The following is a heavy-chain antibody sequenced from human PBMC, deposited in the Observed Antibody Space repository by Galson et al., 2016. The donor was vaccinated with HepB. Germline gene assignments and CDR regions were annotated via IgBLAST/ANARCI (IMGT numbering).Heavy chain of an antibody. CDR1: GGTFSRYT. V-gene: IGHV1-69*13. D-gene: IGHD2-8*02. J-gene: IGHJ4*02. CDR2: TTPIFGTA. Sequence: SVKVSCKASGGTFSRYTICWVRQAPGQGLEWMGGTTPIFGTANYAQKFQGRVTITADESTSTVYMELSSLRSDDTAVYYCARYRWPSYYFDDWAQGTLVTVSS. CDR3: ARYRWPSYYFDD.